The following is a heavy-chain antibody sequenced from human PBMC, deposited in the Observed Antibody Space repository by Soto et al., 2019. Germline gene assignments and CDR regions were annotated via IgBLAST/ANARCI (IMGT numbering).Heavy chain of an antibody. Sequence: WVRQSPGKGLEWVSYISYSGNKYYADSVQGRFTISRDDSKNTVFLQINSLRTEDTAVYYCAKRPLAGSGWTFDYWGQGTSVTVSS. J-gene: IGHJ4*02. CDR3: AKRPLAGSGWTFDY. V-gene: IGHV3-30-3*02. CDR2: ISYSGNK. D-gene: IGHD6-19*01.